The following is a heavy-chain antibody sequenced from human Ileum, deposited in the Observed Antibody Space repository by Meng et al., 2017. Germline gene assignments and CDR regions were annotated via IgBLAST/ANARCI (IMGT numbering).Heavy chain of an antibody. V-gene: IGHV3-21*01. CDR2: ISGTGNYI. CDR3: ARDLTLVRGVIPGSDYFYYGMDV. Sequence: GESLKISCAASGFTFSTYTMDWVRQAPGKGLEWVAQISGTGNYIFYGDSVRGRFTISRDNAKNSLYLQMNSLRAEDTAVYYCARDLTLVRGVIPGSDYFYYGMDVWGQGTTVTVSS. D-gene: IGHD3-10*01. CDR1: GFTFSTYT. J-gene: IGHJ6*02.